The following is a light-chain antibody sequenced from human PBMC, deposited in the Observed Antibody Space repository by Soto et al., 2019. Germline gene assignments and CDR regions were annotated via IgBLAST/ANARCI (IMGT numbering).Light chain of an antibody. CDR2: GAS. J-gene: IGKJ1*01. Sequence: IVMTQSPVTLSVSPGERVTLSCRASETVRTNLAWFQQKPGQTPRLLIFGASTRATGIPDRFSGSGSGTDFTLTISRLEPEDFAVYYCQQYGSSGTFGQGTKVDIK. V-gene: IGKV3-20*01. CDR1: ETVRTN. CDR3: QQYGSSGT.